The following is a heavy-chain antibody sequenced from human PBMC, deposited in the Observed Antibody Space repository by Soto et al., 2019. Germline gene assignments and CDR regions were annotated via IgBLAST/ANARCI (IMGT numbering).Heavy chain of an antibody. Sequence: GGSLRLSCAASGFTFSSYAMSWVRQAPGKGLEWVSAISGSGGSTYYADSVKGRFTISRDNSKNTLYLQMNSLRAEDTAVYYCANRGDSLYVYGMDVWGQGTTVTVSS. D-gene: IGHD2-21*01. J-gene: IGHJ6*02. CDR1: GFTFSSYA. V-gene: IGHV3-23*01. CDR3: ANRGDSLYVYGMDV. CDR2: ISGSGGST.